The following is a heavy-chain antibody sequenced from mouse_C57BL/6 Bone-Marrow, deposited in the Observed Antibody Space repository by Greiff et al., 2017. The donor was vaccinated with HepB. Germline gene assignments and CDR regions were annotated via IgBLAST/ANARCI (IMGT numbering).Heavy chain of an antibody. V-gene: IGHV1-69*01. CDR1: GYTFTSYW. Sequence: QVQLKESGAELVMPGASVKLSCKASGYTFTSYWMHWVKQRPGQGLEWIGEIDPSDSYTNYNQKFKGKSTLTVDKSSSTAYMQLSSLTSEDSAVYYCARDYGSSSYYYAMDYWGQGTSVTVSS. D-gene: IGHD1-1*01. CDR3: ARDYGSSSYYYAMDY. CDR2: IDPSDSYT. J-gene: IGHJ4*01.